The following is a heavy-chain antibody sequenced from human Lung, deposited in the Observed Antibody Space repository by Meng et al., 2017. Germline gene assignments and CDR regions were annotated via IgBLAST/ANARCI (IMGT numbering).Heavy chain of an antibody. Sequence: QGRLVGSGGCGVQPGRSLRLSCAASGFTFSRNAMHWVRQAPGKGLEWVAAISYDGSNQHYADSVKGRFTISRDNSENTLYLQMNSLRAEDTAVYYCARNNYGDYYFDYWGQGTLVTVSS. D-gene: IGHD4-17*01. J-gene: IGHJ4*02. V-gene: IGHV3-30*01. CDR3: ARNNYGDYYFDY. CDR2: ISYDGSNQ. CDR1: GFTFSRNA.